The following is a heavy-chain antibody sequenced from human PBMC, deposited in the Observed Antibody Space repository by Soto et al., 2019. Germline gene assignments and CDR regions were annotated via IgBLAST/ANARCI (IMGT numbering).Heavy chain of an antibody. J-gene: IGHJ4*02. Sequence: PGGSLRLSCAASGFTFSSYGMHWVRQAPGKGLEWVAVISYDGSNKYYADSVKGRFTISRDNSKNTVYLQMNSLRAEDTAVYYCARDLRRSSPTCPAHFWGQGTVVTVSS. CDR3: ARDLRRSSPTCPAHF. CDR2: ISYDGSNK. V-gene: IGHV3-30*03. D-gene: IGHD2-2*01. CDR1: GFTFSSYG.